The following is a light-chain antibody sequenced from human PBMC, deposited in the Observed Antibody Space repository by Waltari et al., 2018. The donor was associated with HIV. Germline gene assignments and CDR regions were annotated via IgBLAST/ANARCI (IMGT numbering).Light chain of an antibody. V-gene: IGLV2-23*02. CDR2: EVS. J-gene: IGLJ2*01. Sequence: QSALTQPASVSGSPGQSITISCTGSSSDVGTYKHVSWYQQHPGKAPRLIIYEVSKRPSGVSNGYSASKSGKTASLTVSGLRAEDEADYYCSSYAGSSTFAIFGGGTKLTVL. CDR1: SSDVGTYKH. CDR3: SSYAGSSTFAI.